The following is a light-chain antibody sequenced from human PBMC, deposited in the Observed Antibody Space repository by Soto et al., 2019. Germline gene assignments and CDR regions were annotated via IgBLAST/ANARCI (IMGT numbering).Light chain of an antibody. CDR1: SSDVGGYNY. J-gene: IGLJ1*01. Sequence: QSVLTQPAFVSGSPGQSITISCTGTSSDVGGYNYVSWYQQHPGKAPKLMIYDVSNRPSGVSNRFSGSKSGNTASLTISGLQAEDEADYYCSSYTSSSTPPYVFGTGTQLTVL. CDR2: DVS. V-gene: IGLV2-14*01. CDR3: SSYTSSSTPPYV.